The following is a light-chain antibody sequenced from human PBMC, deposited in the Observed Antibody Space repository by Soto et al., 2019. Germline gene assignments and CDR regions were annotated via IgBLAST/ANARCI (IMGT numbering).Light chain of an antibody. CDR2: DAS. CDR3: QQRSNWPPIT. Sequence: ESVWTQSPATLSLSPGERATLSCRASQSVSSYLAWYQQKPGQAPRLLIYDASNRATGIPARFSGSGSGTDFTLTTSSLEPADFAVYYCQQRSNWPPITFGQGTRLEIK. CDR1: QSVSSY. V-gene: IGKV3-11*01. J-gene: IGKJ5*01.